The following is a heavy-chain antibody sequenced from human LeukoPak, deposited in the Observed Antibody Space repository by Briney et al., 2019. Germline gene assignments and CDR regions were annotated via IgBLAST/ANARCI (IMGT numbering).Heavy chain of an antibody. CDR1: GYTLTELS. V-gene: IGHV1-24*01. D-gene: IGHD5-12*01. Sequence: ASVKVSCKVSGYTLTELSMHWVRQAPGKGLEWMGGFDPEDGETIYAQKFQGRVTMTEDTSTDTAYMDLSSLRSEDTAVYYCATPGGGYDLRFNYWGQGTLVTVSP. CDR2: FDPEDGET. J-gene: IGHJ4*02. CDR3: ATPGGGYDLRFNY.